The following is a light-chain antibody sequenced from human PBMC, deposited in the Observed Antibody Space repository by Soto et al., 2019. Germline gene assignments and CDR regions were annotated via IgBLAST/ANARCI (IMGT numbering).Light chain of an antibody. CDR2: LGS. J-gene: IGKJ5*01. CDR1: QSLLHSNGYNY. Sequence: DIVMTQSPLSLPVTPGEPASISCRSSQSLLHSNGYNYLDWYLQKPGQSPQLLIYLGSNRASGVPDRFSGSRSGTDFTLKISRVEAEDVGVYYCMQARQTPPITFGQGTRLEIK. CDR3: MQARQTPPIT. V-gene: IGKV2-28*01.